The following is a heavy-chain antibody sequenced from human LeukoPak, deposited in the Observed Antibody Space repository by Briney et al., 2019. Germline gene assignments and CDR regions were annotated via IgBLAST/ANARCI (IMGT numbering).Heavy chain of an antibody. J-gene: IGHJ6*04. D-gene: IGHD3-10*01. CDR1: GYSFTSYW. CDR2: IDTNTHNP. V-gene: IGHV7-4-1*02. CDR3: ARRSMVQHLDV. Sequence: GESLKISCKGSGYSFTSYWIGWVRQAPGQGLEYMGWIDTNTHNPTYAQAFTGRIVFSLDTSVSTAYLQIRSLKAEDTAVYFCARRSMVQHLDVWGKGTTVIVSS.